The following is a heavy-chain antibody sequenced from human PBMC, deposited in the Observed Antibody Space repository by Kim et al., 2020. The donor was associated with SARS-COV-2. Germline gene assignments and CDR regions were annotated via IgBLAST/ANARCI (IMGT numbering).Heavy chain of an antibody. CDR2: IGTAGDT. Sequence: GGSLRLSCAASGFTFSSYDMHWVRQATGKGLEWVSAIGTAGDTYYPGSVKGRFTISRENAKNSLYLQMNSMRAGDTAVYYCARAQNKNYYGSGSYDDAFDIWGQGTMVTVSS. CDR3: ARAQNKNYYGSGSYDDAFDI. D-gene: IGHD3-10*01. V-gene: IGHV3-13*01. CDR1: GFTFSSYD. J-gene: IGHJ3*02.